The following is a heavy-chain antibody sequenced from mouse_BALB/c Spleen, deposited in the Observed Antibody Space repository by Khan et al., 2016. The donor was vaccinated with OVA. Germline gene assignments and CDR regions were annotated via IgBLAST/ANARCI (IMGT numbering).Heavy chain of an antibody. Sequence: LVESGPELKKPGETVRISCKASGYTFTTAGIQWVQKMPGKGLKWIGWINTHSGVPKYAEAFKGRFAFSLAISVNTAYLQLTNLKTEDTSTYFCARGGAAYYRNDGGAMEYWGQGTSVTVSS. CDR3: ARGGAAYYRNDGGAMEY. J-gene: IGHJ4*01. D-gene: IGHD2-14*01. V-gene: IGHV9-4*02. CDR1: GYTFTTAG. CDR2: INTHSGVP.